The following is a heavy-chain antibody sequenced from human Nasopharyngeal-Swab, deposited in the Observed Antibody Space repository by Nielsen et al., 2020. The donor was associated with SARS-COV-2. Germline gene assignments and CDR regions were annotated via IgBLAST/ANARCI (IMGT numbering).Heavy chain of an antibody. Sequence: SETLSLTCTDSGGSISSYYWSWIRQPPGKGLEWIGYIYYSGSTNYNPSLKSRVTISVDTSKNQFSLKLSSVTAADTAVYYCARGAWGRDGYNLFDYWGQGTLVTVSS. D-gene: IGHD5-24*01. CDR1: GGSISSYY. J-gene: IGHJ4*02. CDR2: IYYSGST. V-gene: IGHV4-59*01. CDR3: ARGAWGRDGYNLFDY.